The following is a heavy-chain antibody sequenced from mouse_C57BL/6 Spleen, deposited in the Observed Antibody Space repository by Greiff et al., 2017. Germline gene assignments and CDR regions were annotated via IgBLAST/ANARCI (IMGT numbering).Heavy chain of an antibody. D-gene: IGHD1-1*01. CDR3: ARDTTVVARHWYFDV. Sequence: VQLQQPGTELVKPGASVKLSCKASGYTFTSYWMHWVKQRPGQGLEWIGNINPSNGGTNYNEKFKSKATLTVDKSSSTAYMQLSSLTSEDSAVYYCARDTTVVARHWYFDVWGTGTTVTVSS. J-gene: IGHJ1*03. CDR1: GYTFTSYW. CDR2: INPSNGGT. V-gene: IGHV1-53*01.